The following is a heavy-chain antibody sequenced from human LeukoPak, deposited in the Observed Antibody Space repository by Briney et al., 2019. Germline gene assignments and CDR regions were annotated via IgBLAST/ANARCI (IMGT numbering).Heavy chain of an antibody. J-gene: IGHJ4*02. V-gene: IGHV3-53*01. CDR1: GFTVGSNY. D-gene: IGHD6-13*01. CDR3: ARTPGIAAAGDY. CDR2: IYSGGST. Sequence: PGGSLRLSCAASGFTVGSNYMSWVRQAPGKGLEWVSIIYSGGSTFYADSVKGRFTISRDNAKNSLYLQMNSLRAEDTAVYYCARTPGIAAAGDYWGQGTLVTVSS.